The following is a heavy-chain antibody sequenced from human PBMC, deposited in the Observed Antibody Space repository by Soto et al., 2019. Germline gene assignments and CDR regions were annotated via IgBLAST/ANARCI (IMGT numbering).Heavy chain of an antibody. J-gene: IGHJ4*02. D-gene: IGHD1-7*01. CDR2: ISSNDGTT. CDR1: GFTFDNYY. Sequence: QVQLAESGGGLAKPGGSLRLSCAASGFTFDNYYMSWIRQAPGKGLEWISYISSNDGTTYYADSLKGRFTISRDNAKNSLYLQMNSLRAEDPAVYYCAREINYSRYPRVIDFWGQGTLVTVSS. V-gene: IGHV3-11*01. CDR3: AREINYSRYPRVIDF.